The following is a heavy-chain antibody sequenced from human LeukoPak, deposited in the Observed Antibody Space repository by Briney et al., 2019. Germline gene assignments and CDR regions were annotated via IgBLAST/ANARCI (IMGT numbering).Heavy chain of an antibody. Sequence: RSLRLSCTASGFTFGDYVMSWFRQAPGKGLEWVGFIRSKAYGGTTEYAASVKVRFTISRDDSKSIAYLQMNSLKTEDTAVYYCTRGLDRYTYGLDDAFDIWGQGTMVTVSS. CDR2: IRSKAYGGTT. D-gene: IGHD5-18*01. J-gene: IGHJ3*02. V-gene: IGHV3-49*03. CDR1: GFTFGDYV. CDR3: TRGLDRYTYGLDDAFDI.